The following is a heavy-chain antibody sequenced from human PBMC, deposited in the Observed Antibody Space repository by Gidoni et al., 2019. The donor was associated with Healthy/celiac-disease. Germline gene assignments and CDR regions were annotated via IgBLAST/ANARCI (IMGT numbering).Heavy chain of an antibody. V-gene: IGHV3-49*04. J-gene: IGHJ4*02. CDR1: GFTFGDYA. D-gene: IGHD2-21*02. Sequence: EVQLVESGGGWVQPGRSLRLSCTASGFTFGDYAMSWVRQAPGKGLEWVGFIRSKAYGGTTEYAASVKGRFNISRDDSKSIAYLQMNSLKTEDTAVYYCTRVFGSFRCGGDCPFSEDFDYWGQGTLVTVSS. CDR3: TRVFGSFRCGGDCPFSEDFDY. CDR2: IRSKAYGGTT.